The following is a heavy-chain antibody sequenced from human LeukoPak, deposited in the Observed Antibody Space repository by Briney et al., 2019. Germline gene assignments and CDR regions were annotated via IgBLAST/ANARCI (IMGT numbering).Heavy chain of an antibody. D-gene: IGHD6-13*01. Sequence: PGGSLRLSCAASGFTFSSYGMHWVRQAPGKGLEWVAVIWYDGSNKYYADSVKGRFTISRDNSKNTLYLQMNSLRAEDTAVYYCAREPGGYRSNYFDYWGQGTLVTVSS. CDR2: IWYDGSNK. CDR3: AREPGGYRSNYFDY. CDR1: GFTFSSYG. V-gene: IGHV3-33*01. J-gene: IGHJ4*02.